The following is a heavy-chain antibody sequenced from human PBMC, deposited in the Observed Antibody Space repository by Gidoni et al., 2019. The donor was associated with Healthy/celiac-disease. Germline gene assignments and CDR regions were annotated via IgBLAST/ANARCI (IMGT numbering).Heavy chain of an antibody. Sequence: QVQLQQWGAGLLKPSETLSLTCAVYGGSFSGYYWSWIRQPPGKGLEWIGEINHSGSTNYNPSLKSRVTISVDTSKNQFSLKLSSVTAADTAVYYCARGHLTAYCSGGSCARYYYGMDVWGQGTTVTVSS. CDR3: ARGHLTAYCSGGSCARYYYGMDV. J-gene: IGHJ6*02. V-gene: IGHV4-34*01. CDR2: INHSGST. D-gene: IGHD2-15*01. CDR1: GGSFSGYY.